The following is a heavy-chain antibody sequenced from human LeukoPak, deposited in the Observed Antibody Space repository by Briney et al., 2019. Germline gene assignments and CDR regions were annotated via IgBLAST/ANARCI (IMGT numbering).Heavy chain of an antibody. J-gene: IGHJ4*02. CDR1: GGSISSSSYY. CDR2: IYYSGST. Sequence: SETLSLTRTVSGGSISSSSYYWGWIRQPPGKGLEWIGSIYYSGSTYYNPSLKSRVAISVDTSKNQFSLKLSSVTAADTAVYYCATSAAAYDYWGQGTLVTVSS. CDR3: ATSAAAYDY. D-gene: IGHD6-13*01. V-gene: IGHV4-39*01.